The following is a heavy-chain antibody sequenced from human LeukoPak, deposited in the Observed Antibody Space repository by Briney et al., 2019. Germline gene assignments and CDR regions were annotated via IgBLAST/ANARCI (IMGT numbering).Heavy chain of an antibody. CDR2: ISGGGGST. V-gene: IGHV3-23*01. J-gene: IGHJ6*02. D-gene: IGHD3-10*01. Sequence: GGSLRLSCAASGFTFSSYAMSWVRQAPGKGLEWVSAISGGGGSTYYADSVKGRFTISSDNPKNTLYLQMDSLRAEDTAVYYCARAAHTTYVLGRYYYYAMDVWGQGTTVTVSS. CDR1: GFTFSSYA. CDR3: ARAAHTTYVLGRYYYYAMDV.